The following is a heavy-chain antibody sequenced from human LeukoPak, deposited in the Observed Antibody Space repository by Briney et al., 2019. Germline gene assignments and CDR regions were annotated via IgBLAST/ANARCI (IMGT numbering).Heavy chain of an antibody. J-gene: IGHJ6*03. CDR3: ARAGRPGHYYYYMDV. D-gene: IGHD2-2*01. CDR2: ISSSGSTI. CDR1: GFTFSDYY. V-gene: IGHV3-11*01. Sequence: GGSLRLSCAASGFTFSDYYMSWIRQAPGKGLEWVSYISSSGSTIYYADSVKGRFTISRDNAKNSLYLQMNSLRAEDTAVYYCARAGRPGHYYYYMDVWGKGTTVTISS.